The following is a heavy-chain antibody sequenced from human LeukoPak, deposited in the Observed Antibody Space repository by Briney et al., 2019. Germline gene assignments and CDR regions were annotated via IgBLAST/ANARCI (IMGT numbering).Heavy chain of an antibody. V-gene: IGHV4-59*11. CDR1: GGSISSHY. Sequence: PSETLSLTCTVSGGSISSHYWSWIRQPPGKGLEWIGYIYYSGSTNYNPSLKSRVTISVDTSKNQFSLKLSSVTAADTAVYYCAREVAQLWFGYFDYWGQGTLVTVSS. CDR3: AREVAQLWFGYFDY. D-gene: IGHD5-18*01. CDR2: IYYSGST. J-gene: IGHJ4*02.